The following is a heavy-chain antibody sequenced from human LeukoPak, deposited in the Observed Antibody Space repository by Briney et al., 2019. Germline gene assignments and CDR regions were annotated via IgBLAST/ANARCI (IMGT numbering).Heavy chain of an antibody. V-gene: IGHV4-39*07. CDR2: IYYSGST. Sequence: SETLSLTCTVSGGSISSSSYYWGWLRQPPGTGLEWIGSIYYSGSTNYNPSLKSRVTISGDTSKNQFSLRLSSVTAADTAVYYCARASYSYDINGWVPFDYWGQGTLVTVSS. CDR3: ARASYSYDINGWVPFDY. D-gene: IGHD3-22*01. CDR1: GGSISSSSYY. J-gene: IGHJ4*02.